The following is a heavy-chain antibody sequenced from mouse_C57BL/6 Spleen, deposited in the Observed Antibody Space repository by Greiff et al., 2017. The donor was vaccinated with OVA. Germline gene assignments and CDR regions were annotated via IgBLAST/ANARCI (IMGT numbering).Heavy chain of an antibody. D-gene: IGHD3-3*01. CDR3: ARRGLGQEFAY. V-gene: IGHV1-72*01. J-gene: IGHJ3*01. CDR2: IDPNSGGT. CDR1: GYTFTSYW. Sequence: QVQLQQPGAELVKPGASVKLSCKASGYTFTSYWMHWVKQRPGRGLEWIVRIDPNSGGTKYNEKFKSKATLTVDKPSSTAYMQISSLTSEDSAVYYGARRGLGQEFAYWGQGTLVTVSA.